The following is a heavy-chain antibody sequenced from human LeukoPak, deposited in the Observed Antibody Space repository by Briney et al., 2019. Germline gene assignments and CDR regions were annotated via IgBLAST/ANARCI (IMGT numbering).Heavy chain of an antibody. CDR2: IKQDGSEK. V-gene: IGHV3-7*01. J-gene: IGHJ5*02. Sequence: GGSLRLSCAASGFTFSSYWMSWVRQAPGKGLEWVANIKQDGSEKYYVDSVKGRFTISRDNAKNSLYLQMNSLRAEDTAVYYCARDDGTVKTGWFDPWGQGTLVTVSS. D-gene: IGHD1-1*01. CDR1: GFTFSSYW. CDR3: ARDDGTVKTGWFDP.